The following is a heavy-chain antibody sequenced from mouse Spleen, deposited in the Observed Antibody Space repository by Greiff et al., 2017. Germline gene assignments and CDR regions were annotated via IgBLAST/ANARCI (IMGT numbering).Heavy chain of an antibody. CDR2: IDPSDSYT. J-gene: IGHJ4*01. Sequence: QVQLQQPGAELVKPGASVKLSCKASGYTFTSYWMQWVKQRPGQGLGWIGEIDPSDSYTNYNQKFKGKATLTVDTSSSTAYMQLSSLTSEDSAVYYCARSSYAMDYWGQGTSVTVSS. V-gene: IGHV1-50*01. CDR1: GYTFTSYW. CDR3: ARSSYAMDY.